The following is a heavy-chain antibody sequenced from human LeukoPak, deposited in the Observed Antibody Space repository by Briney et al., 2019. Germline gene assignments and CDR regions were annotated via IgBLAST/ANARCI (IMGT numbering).Heavy chain of an antibody. D-gene: IGHD6-19*01. V-gene: IGHV3-53*01. Sequence: GGSLRLSCVVSGFSVSSNYMSWVRQAPGKGLEWVSVIYSGGSTYYADSVKGRFTISGDNSRNTLYLQMNSLRADDTAVYYCARGCLHSGWYGCVEGFDPWGQGTLVTVSS. J-gene: IGHJ5*02. CDR3: ARGCLHSGWYGCVEGFDP. CDR2: IYSGGST. CDR1: GFSVSSNY.